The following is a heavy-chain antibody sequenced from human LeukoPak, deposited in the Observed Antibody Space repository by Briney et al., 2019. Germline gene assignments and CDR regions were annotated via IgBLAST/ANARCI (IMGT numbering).Heavy chain of an antibody. V-gene: IGHV3-23*01. J-gene: IGHJ4*02. D-gene: IGHD6-19*01. CDR2: ISGSGGST. Sequence: PGGSLRLSCAASGFTFSSYGMHWVRQAPGKGLEWVSAISGSGGSTYYADSVKGRFTISRDNSKNTLYLQMNSLRAEDTAVYYCANGEQWLANFDYWGQGTLVTVSS. CDR1: GFTFSSYG. CDR3: ANGEQWLANFDY.